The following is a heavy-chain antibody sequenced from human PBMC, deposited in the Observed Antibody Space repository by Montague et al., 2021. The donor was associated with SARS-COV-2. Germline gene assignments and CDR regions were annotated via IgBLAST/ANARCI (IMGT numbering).Heavy chain of an antibody. J-gene: IGHJ5*02. V-gene: IGHV4-39*01. CDR2: IYYSGST. D-gene: IGHD2-2*01. Sequence: SETLSLTCTVSGGSISSSSYYWGWIRQPPGKGLEWIGSIYYSGSTYYNPSLKSRVTISVDTSKNQFSLKLSSVTAADTAVYYCASQRIFCSSTSCYDNWFDPWGQGTLVTVSS. CDR1: GGSISSSSYY. CDR3: ASQRIFCSSTSCYDNWFDP.